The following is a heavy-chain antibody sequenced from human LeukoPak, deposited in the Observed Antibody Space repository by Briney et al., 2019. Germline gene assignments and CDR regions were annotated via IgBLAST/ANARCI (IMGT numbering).Heavy chain of an antibody. CDR2: ISYSGST. CDR1: GGSISSYY. V-gene: IGHV4-59*12. Sequence: PSETLSLTCTVSGGSISSYYWSWIRQPPGKGLEWIGYISYSGSTNYNHSLKSRVPISVDTSKHQFSLKLSAVTAADTAVYYCARGPHKFDYWGQGSLVTVSS. CDR3: ARGPHKFDY. J-gene: IGHJ4*02.